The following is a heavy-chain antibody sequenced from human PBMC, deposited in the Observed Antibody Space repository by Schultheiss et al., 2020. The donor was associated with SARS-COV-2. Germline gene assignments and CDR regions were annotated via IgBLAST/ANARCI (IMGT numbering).Heavy chain of an antibody. CDR1: GFTFSSYG. Sequence: GGSLRLSCAASGFTFSSYGMHWVRQAPGKGLEWVSAISGSGGSTYYSDSVKGRFTISRDNSKNTLYLQMNSLRAEDTAVYYCARITRVATILLSDYWGQGTLVTVSS. CDR2: ISGSGGST. V-gene: IGHV3-23*01. D-gene: IGHD5-12*01. J-gene: IGHJ4*02. CDR3: ARITRVATILLSDY.